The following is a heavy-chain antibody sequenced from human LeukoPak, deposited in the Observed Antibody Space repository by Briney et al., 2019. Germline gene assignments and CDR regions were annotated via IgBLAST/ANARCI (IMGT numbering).Heavy chain of an antibody. CDR1: GGSISSGSYY. J-gene: IGHJ3*02. Sequence: SQTLSLTCTVSGGSISSGSYYWSWIRQPAGKGLEWIGRIYTSGSTNYNPSLKSRVTISVDTSKNQFSLKLSSVTAADTAVYYCARDPPSYHYGDYGDAFDIWGQGTMVTVSS. CDR2: IYTSGST. D-gene: IGHD4-17*01. V-gene: IGHV4-61*02. CDR3: ARDPPSYHYGDYGDAFDI.